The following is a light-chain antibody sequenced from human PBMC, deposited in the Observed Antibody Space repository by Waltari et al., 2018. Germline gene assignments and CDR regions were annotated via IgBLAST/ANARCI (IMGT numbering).Light chain of an antibody. CDR3: QQYNSSWT. Sequence: DIQMTQSPSTLSASVGDRVTITCRASRSISSWLAWYQQKQGKAPKLLIYKASSLESGVPSRFSGSGSGTEFTLTISSLQPDDFATYYCQQYNSSWTFGQGTKVEIK. V-gene: IGKV1-5*03. J-gene: IGKJ1*01. CDR1: RSISSW. CDR2: KAS.